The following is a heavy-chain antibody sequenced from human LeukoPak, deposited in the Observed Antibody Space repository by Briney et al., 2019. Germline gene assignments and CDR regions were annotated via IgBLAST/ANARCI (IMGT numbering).Heavy chain of an antibody. CDR3: ARADTAMPLREGAFDI. Sequence: ASVTVSCTASGYTFTGFTIHWVRQAPGQRLEWMGWINTGNGNTKYSQKFQGRVTITRDTTASTAYMELSSLRSEDTAVYYCARADTAMPLREGAFDIWGQGTMVTVSS. D-gene: IGHD5-18*01. V-gene: IGHV1-3*04. CDR2: INTGNGNT. J-gene: IGHJ3*02. CDR1: GYTFTGFT.